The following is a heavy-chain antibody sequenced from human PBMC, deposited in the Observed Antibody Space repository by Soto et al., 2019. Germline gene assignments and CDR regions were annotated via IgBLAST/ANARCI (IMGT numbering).Heavy chain of an antibody. CDR3: AREGGESADGLYYFDS. J-gene: IGHJ4*02. V-gene: IGHV4-30-4*01. CDR2: IYYSGNT. D-gene: IGHD3-16*01. CDR1: GGSTRSDNY. Sequence: SETLSLTCTVSGGSTRSDNYWSWIRQPPGKGLEWIGHIYYSGNTDYNPSLKSRLAISIDTSKNQFSLKLSSLTAADTAGYCGAREGGESADGLYYFDSWGQGSLVTVS.